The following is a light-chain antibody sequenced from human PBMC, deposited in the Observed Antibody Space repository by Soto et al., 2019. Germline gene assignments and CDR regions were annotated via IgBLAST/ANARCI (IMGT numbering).Light chain of an antibody. Sequence: DIQMTQSPSSLSASVGDRVSITCRASQSIRYYLNWYQQKPGKAPKLLINAASILQSGVPSRFSGSGSGTDFTLTISSLQPEDSATYYCHKSHSNAITFGQGTRLEIK. CDR3: HKSHSNAIT. CDR2: AAS. CDR1: QSIRYY. J-gene: IGKJ5*01. V-gene: IGKV1-39*01.